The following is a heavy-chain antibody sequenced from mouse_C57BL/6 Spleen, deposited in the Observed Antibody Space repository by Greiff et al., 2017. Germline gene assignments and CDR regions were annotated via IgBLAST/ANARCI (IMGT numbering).Heavy chain of an antibody. CDR2: IYPSDSET. D-gene: IGHD3-2*02. CDR3: ARAGWYYAIDY. Sequence: QVQLQQPGAELVRPGSSVKLSCKASGYTFTSYWMDWVKQRPGQGLEWIGNIYPSDSETHYNQKFKDKATLTVDKSSSTAYMQLSSLTSEDSAVYYCARAGWYYAIDYWGQGTSVTVSS. V-gene: IGHV1-61*01. J-gene: IGHJ4*01. CDR1: GYTFTSYW.